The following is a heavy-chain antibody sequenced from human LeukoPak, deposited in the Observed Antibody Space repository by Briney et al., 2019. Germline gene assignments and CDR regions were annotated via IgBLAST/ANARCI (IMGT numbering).Heavy chain of an antibody. J-gene: IGHJ4*02. Sequence: GGSLRLSCTASGFTFSSYWMSWVRQAPGKALEWVANIKQDGNEKYYVDSVRGRFTISRDNAKNSLYLQMNSLRAEDTAVYYCARGDFWSGYANDYWGQGTLVTVSS. CDR2: IKQDGNEK. CDR3: ARGDFWSGYANDY. V-gene: IGHV3-7*01. CDR1: GFTFSSYW. D-gene: IGHD3-3*01.